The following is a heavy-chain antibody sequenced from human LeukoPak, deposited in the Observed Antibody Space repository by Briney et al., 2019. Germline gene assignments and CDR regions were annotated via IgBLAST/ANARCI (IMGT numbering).Heavy chain of an antibody. V-gene: IGHV3-21*01. D-gene: IGHD3-22*01. J-gene: IGHJ4*02. Sequence: KPGGSLRLSCAASGFTFSSYSMNWVRQAPGKGLEWVSSISSSSSYIYYADSVKGRFTISRDNDKNSLYLQMNSLRAEDTAVYYCARDPEIAYDSSGYYGTDYWGQGTLVTVSS. CDR3: ARDPEIAYDSSGYYGTDY. CDR1: GFTFSSYS. CDR2: ISSSSSYI.